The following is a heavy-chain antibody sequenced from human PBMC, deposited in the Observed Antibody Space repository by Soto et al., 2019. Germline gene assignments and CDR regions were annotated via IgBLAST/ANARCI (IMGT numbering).Heavy chain of an antibody. CDR1: GGTFSSYA. CDR2: IIPIFGTA. V-gene: IGHV1-69*13. D-gene: IGHD6-6*01. CDR3: ARDPWSSSSFYYYGMDV. J-gene: IGHJ6*02. Sequence: SVKVSCKASGGTFSSYAISWVRQAPGQGLEWMGGIIPIFGTANYAQKSQGRVTITADESTSTAYMELSSLRSEDTAVYYCARDPWSSSSFYYYGMDVWGQGTTVTVSS.